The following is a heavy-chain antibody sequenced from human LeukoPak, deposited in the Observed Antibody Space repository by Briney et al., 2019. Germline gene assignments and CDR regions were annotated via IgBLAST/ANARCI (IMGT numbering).Heavy chain of an antibody. CDR3: AKEDCSTTSCPGPRYYYYGMDV. Sequence: GGSLRLSCAASGFTFSSFAMTWVRQAPGRGLEWVSSINSAGTTYYADPVKGRFTISRDNSKNTLYLQMNSLRAEDTAVYYCAKEDCSTTSCPGPRYYYYGMDVWGQGTTVTVSS. CDR2: INSAGTT. J-gene: IGHJ6*02. D-gene: IGHD2-2*01. V-gene: IGHV3-23*01. CDR1: GFTFSSFA.